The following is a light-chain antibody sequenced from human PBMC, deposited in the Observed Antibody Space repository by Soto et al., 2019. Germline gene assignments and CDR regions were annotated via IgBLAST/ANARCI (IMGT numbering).Light chain of an antibody. Sequence: EIVLTQSPGTLSLSPGERATLSCRASQRVSSSYLAWYQQKPGQAPRLLIYGASSRATGIPDRFSGSGSGTDFTLTISRLEPEDFAVYYCQQYGTSPGTFGQGTKVYIK. V-gene: IGKV3-20*01. CDR2: GAS. CDR3: QQYGTSPGT. CDR1: QRVSSSY. J-gene: IGKJ1*01.